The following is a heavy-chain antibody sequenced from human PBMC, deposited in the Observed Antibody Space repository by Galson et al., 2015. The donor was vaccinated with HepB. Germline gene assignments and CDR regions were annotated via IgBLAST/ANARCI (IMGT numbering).Heavy chain of an antibody. J-gene: IGHJ6*02. V-gene: IGHV1-18*01. CDR2: ISIYNGKT. CDR3: ARLYILLWFGESRGMDV. D-gene: IGHD3-10*01. Sequence: SVKVSCKASGYTFSNYGISWVRQAPGQGLEWMGWISIYNGKTNYGQKFQDRVTMTTDTATSTAYMELGSLRSDDTAVYYCARLYILLWFGESRGMDVWGQGTTVTVSS. CDR1: GYTFSNYG.